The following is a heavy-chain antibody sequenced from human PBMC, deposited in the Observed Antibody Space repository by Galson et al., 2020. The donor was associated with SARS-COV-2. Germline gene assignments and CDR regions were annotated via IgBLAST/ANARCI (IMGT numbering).Heavy chain of an antibody. Sequence: SETLSLTCTVSGGSLSSGSYYWSWIRQPAGKGLEWIGRIYTSGSTNYNPSLKSRVTISVDTSKNQFSLKLSSVTAADTAVYYCAREARDFWSAPPSGMDVWGQGTTVTVSS. J-gene: IGHJ6*02. CDR3: AREARDFWSAPPSGMDV. D-gene: IGHD3-3*01. V-gene: IGHV4-61*02. CDR2: IYTSGST. CDR1: GGSLSSGSYY.